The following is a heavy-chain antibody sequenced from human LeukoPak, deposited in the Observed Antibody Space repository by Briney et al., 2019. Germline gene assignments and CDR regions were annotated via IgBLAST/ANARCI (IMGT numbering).Heavy chain of an antibody. CDR1: GYTFTSYY. CDR2: INPSGGST. Sequence: ASVKVSCKASGYTFTSYYMHWVRQAPGQGLEWMGIINPSGGSTSYAQKFQGRVTITADKSTSTAYMELSSLRSEDTAVYYCASRGYDILTGYYFQNWFDPWGQGTLVTVSS. CDR3: ASRGYDILTGYYFQNWFDP. V-gene: IGHV1-46*01. D-gene: IGHD3-9*01. J-gene: IGHJ5*02.